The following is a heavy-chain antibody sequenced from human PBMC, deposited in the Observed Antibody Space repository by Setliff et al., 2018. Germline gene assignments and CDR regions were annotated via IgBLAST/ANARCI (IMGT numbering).Heavy chain of an antibody. V-gene: IGHV4-34*01. CDR3: ARGRIAAALYYFDY. D-gene: IGHD6-13*01. Sequence: SETLSLTCAVYGGSFSGYYWSWIRQPPGKGLEWVGEINHSGSTNYNPSLKSRVTISVDTSKNQFSLKLSSVTAADTAVYYCARGRIAAALYYFDYWGQGTLVTSPQ. J-gene: IGHJ4*02. CDR2: INHSGST. CDR1: GGSFSGYY.